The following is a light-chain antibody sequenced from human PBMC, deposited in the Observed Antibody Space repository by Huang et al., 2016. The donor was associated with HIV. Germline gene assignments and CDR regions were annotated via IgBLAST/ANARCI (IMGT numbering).Light chain of an antibody. Sequence: IVLTQSPATLSLSPGDRATLSCRASQSVSSYFAWYQQKPGQAPRLLLYATSNRATGVPARFSGSGSGTDFTLTISSLEPEDFANYYCQQRISWPPSYTFGQGTKVEI. CDR2: ATS. V-gene: IGKV3-11*01. J-gene: IGKJ2*01. CDR3: QQRISWPPSYT. CDR1: QSVSSY.